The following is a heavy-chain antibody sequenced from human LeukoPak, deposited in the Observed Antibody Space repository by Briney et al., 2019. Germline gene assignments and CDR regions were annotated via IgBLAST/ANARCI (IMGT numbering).Heavy chain of an antibody. CDR3: ARPSGYTGYDFDY. D-gene: IGHD5-12*01. Sequence: KTSETLSLTCAVYGGSFSGYYWSWIRQPPGKGLEWIGSIYYSGSTYYNPSLKSRVTISVDTSKNQFSLKLSSVTAADTAVYYCARPSGYTGYDFDYWGQGTLVTVSS. CDR2: IYYSGST. V-gene: IGHV4-34*01. CDR1: GGSFSGYY. J-gene: IGHJ4*02.